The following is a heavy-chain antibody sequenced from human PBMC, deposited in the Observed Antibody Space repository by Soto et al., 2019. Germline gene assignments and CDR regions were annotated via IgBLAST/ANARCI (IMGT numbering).Heavy chain of an antibody. CDR1: GFTFSGYW. V-gene: IGHV3-7*01. J-gene: IGHJ6*03. Sequence: PGESLKISCAASGFTFSGYWMSWVRQAPGKGLEWVANIKQDGSEKYYVDSVKGRFTISRDNAKNSLYLQMNSLRAEDTAVYYCARVRVSYSYYYYMDVWGKGTTVTVSS. D-gene: IGHD3-10*01. CDR3: ARVRVSYSYYYYMDV. CDR2: IKQDGSEK.